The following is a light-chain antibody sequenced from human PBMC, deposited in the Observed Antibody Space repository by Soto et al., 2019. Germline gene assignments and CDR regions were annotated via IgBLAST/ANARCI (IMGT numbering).Light chain of an antibody. V-gene: IGKV1-17*01. CDR1: QGIGTD. CDR3: QQYNSYSTFGPAT. CDR2: SAS. Sequence: PSSLPASVGDRVTITCRASQGIGTDLGWYRQKPGKAPKLLIYSASDLESGVPSRFSGSGFGTEFTLTITSLQPDDFATYYCQQYNSYSTFGPATFGQGTKVDIK. J-gene: IGKJ1*01.